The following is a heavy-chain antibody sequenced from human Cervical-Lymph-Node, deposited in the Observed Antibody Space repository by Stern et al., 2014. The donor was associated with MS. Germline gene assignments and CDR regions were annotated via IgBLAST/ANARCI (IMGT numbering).Heavy chain of an antibody. J-gene: IGHJ6*02. CDR2: LYWDDDD. V-gene: IGHV2-5*02. Sequence: QITLKESGPSLVRPTQTVTLTCTVSGFSLSADGVGVGWIRQAPGKALEWLAFLYWDDDDRYSQSLKDRLTIKKDTSENQVVLTMTDMDPGDTGTYYCAHSLGSVSGTYSGMDVWGQGTTVTVSS. CDR3: AHSLGSVSGTYSGMDV. CDR1: GFSLSADGVG. D-gene: IGHD1-7*01.